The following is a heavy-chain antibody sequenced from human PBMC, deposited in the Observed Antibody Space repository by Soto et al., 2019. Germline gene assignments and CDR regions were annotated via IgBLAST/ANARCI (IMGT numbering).Heavy chain of an antibody. CDR3: VKGFWGDY. D-gene: IGHD3-16*01. CDR1: GFTFSSHD. J-gene: IGHJ4*02. CDR2: VRGGGIT. Sequence: EVQLLESGGGLVQPGGSLRLSCSASGFTFSSHDRIWVRQAPGKGLEWVSGVRGGGITSYADSEKGRFTISRDKSRNTLYLQMNSLRVEDTAVYYCVKGFWGDYWGQGTLVTVSS. V-gene: IGHV3-23*01.